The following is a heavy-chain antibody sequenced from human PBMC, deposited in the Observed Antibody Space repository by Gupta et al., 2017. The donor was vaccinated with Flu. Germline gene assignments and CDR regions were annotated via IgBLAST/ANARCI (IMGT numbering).Heavy chain of an antibody. CDR3: ARGLPYCTNGVCPHPLDY. J-gene: IGHJ4*02. Sequence: QVQLQQWGAGLLKPSETLSLTCAVYGGSFSGYYWSWIRQPPGKGLEWIGEINHSGSTNYNPSLKSRVTISVDTSKNQFSLKLSSVTAADTAVYYCARGLPYCTNGVCPHPLDYWGQGTLVTVSS. D-gene: IGHD2-8*01. V-gene: IGHV4-34*01. CDR2: INHSGST. CDR1: GGSFSGYY.